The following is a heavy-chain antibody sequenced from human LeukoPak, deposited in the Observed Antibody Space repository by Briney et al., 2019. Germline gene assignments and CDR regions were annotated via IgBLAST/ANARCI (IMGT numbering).Heavy chain of an antibody. CDR1: GFTFSSYS. V-gene: IGHV3-21*01. CDR3: ARDHGGGVYYDFWSGYYSGGVGDFDY. Sequence: PGGSLRLSCAASGFTFSSYSMNWVRQAPGKGLEWVSSISSSSSYIYYAASVKGRFTISSDNAKNSLYLQMNSLRAEDTAVDYWARDHGGGVYYDFWSGYYSGGVGDFDYWGQGTLVTVSS. CDR2: ISSSSSYI. D-gene: IGHD3-3*01. J-gene: IGHJ4*02.